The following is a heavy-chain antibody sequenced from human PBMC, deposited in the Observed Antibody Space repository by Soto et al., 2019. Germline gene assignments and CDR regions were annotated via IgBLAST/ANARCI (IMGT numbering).Heavy chain of an antibody. CDR3: ARPTVGTTTGFDY. CDR1: GYSISSGYF. Sequence: PSETLSLTCAVSGYSISSGYFCAWLREPPGRGLEWIGNIYHSGTTYYTPSLKSRVTISVATSKNQFSLKLSSVTAADTAVYYCARPTVGTTTGFDYWGQGTLVTVSS. J-gene: IGHJ4*02. D-gene: IGHD1-26*01. CDR2: IYHSGTT. V-gene: IGHV4-38-2*01.